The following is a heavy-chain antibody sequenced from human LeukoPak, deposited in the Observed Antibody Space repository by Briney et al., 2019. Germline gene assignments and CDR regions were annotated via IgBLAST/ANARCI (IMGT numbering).Heavy chain of an antibody. V-gene: IGHV3-21*01. CDR2: ISSSSSSI. Sequence: GGSLRLSRAASGFTFSSYGMNWVRQAPGKGLEWVSSISSSSSSIYYADADSVKGRFTISRDNAKNPLYLQMNSLRAEDTAVYYCARPREVGATILSYWGQGTLVTVSS. D-gene: IGHD1-26*01. CDR3: ARPREVGATILSY. CDR1: GFTFSSYG. J-gene: IGHJ4*02.